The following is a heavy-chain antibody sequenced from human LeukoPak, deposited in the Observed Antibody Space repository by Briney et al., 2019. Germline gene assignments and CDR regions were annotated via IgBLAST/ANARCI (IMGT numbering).Heavy chain of an antibody. Sequence: PGGSLRLSCAASGFTFSNAWMSWVRQAPGKGLEWVGRIERKTDGATTDYAAPVKGRFTISRDDSKNTPYLQMNSLKTEDTAVYYCTTHRGYSSSPTFDYWGQGTLVTVPS. V-gene: IGHV3-15*04. CDR2: IERKTDGATT. J-gene: IGHJ4*02. CDR1: GFTFSNAW. CDR3: TTHRGYSSSPTFDY. D-gene: IGHD6-13*01.